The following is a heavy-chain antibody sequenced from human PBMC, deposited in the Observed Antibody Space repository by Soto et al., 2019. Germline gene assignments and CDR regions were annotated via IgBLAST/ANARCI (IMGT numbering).Heavy chain of an antibody. CDR3: AVARYYDILTGYYTEDAFDI. Sequence: SETLSLTCTVSGGSISSYYWSWIRQPPGKGLEWIGYIYYRGSTNYNPSLKGRVTISVDTSKNQFSLKLSSVTAADTAVYYCAVARYYDILTGYYTEDAFDIWGQGTMVTVSS. J-gene: IGHJ3*02. CDR2: IYYRGST. D-gene: IGHD3-9*01. V-gene: IGHV4-59*01. CDR1: GGSISSYY.